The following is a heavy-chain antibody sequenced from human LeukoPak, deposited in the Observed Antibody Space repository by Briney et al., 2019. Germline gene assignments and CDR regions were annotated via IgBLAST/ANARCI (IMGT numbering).Heavy chain of an antibody. D-gene: IGHD1-26*01. CDR3: ASGGMVGATGYFDY. CDR1: GGTFSSYA. CDR2: IIPIFGTA. J-gene: IGHJ4*02. Sequence: SVKVSCKASGGTFSSYAISWVRQAPGQGLEWMGRIIPIFGTANYAQKFQGRVTITTDESTSTAYMELSSLRSEDTAVYYCASGGMVGATGYFDYWGQGTLVTVSS. V-gene: IGHV1-69*05.